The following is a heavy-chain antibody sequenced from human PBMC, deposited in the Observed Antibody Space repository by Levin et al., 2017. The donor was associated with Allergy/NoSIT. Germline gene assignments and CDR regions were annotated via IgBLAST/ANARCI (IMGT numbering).Heavy chain of an antibody. V-gene: IGHV5-51*01. CDR1: GYSFSTYW. J-gene: IGHJ4*02. CDR3: ARRITLGRGVSFDY. CDR2: VYPDDSDT. D-gene: IGHD3-10*01. Sequence: ASVKVSCKGSGYSFSTYWIGWVRQMPGKGLEWMGIVYPDDSDTRYSPSFQGQVTMSGDKSISAAYLQWSNLKTSDTAMYYCARRITLGRGVSFDYWGQGTLVTVSS.